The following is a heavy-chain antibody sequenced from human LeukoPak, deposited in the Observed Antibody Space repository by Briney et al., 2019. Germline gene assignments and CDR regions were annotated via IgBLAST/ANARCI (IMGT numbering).Heavy chain of an antibody. CDR3: AKGSYYYDSSGSSFEY. Sequence: PGGSLRLSCAASGFTFSSYGMHWVRQAPGKGLEWVAVIWYDGSNKYYADSVKGRFTISRDNSKNTLYVQMNSLRAEDMAVYYCAKGSYYYDSSGSSFEYWGQGTLVTVSS. D-gene: IGHD3-22*01. CDR2: IWYDGSNK. J-gene: IGHJ4*02. CDR1: GFTFSSYG. V-gene: IGHV3-33*06.